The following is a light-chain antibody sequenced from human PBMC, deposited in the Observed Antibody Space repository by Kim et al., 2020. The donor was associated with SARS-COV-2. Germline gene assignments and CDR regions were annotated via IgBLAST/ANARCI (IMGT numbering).Light chain of an antibody. CDR2: GKN. Sequence: ALGQTVRSTCQVDSLRSYYASWYQQKPGHAPVLVIYGKNNRPSGIPDRFSGSSSGNTASLTITGAQAEDEADYYCNSRDSSGNPYVFGTGTKVTVL. CDR1: SLRSYY. V-gene: IGLV3-19*01. J-gene: IGLJ1*01. CDR3: NSRDSSGNPYV.